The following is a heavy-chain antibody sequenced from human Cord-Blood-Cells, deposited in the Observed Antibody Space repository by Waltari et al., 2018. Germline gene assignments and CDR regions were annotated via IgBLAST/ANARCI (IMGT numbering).Heavy chain of an antibody. CDR3: ARVRRYCSSTSCSDAFDI. D-gene: IGHD2-2*01. V-gene: IGHV1-2*05. Sequence: YTFTGYYMHWVRQAPGQGLEWMGRINPNSGGTNYAQKFQGRVTMTRDTSISTAYMELSRLRSDDTVVYYCARVRRYCSSTSCSDAFDIWGQGTMVTVSS. CDR2: INPNSGGT. J-gene: IGHJ3*02. CDR1: YTFTGYY.